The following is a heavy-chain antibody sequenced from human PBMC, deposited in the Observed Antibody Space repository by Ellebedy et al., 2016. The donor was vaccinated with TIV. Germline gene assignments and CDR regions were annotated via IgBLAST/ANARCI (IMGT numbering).Heavy chain of an antibody. D-gene: IGHD5-24*01. J-gene: IGHJ4*02. CDR2: INPNGGGT. CDR1: GYTFTSHY. CDR3: ARAYGYSYFLDY. V-gene: IGHV1-46*01. Sequence: ASVKVSXXASGYTFTSHYMHWVRQAPGQGLEGMGIINPNGGGTTYAQKFQGRVTMTRDTSTSTVYVELNSLTSDDTAVYYCARAYGYSYFLDYWGQGTLVTVSS.